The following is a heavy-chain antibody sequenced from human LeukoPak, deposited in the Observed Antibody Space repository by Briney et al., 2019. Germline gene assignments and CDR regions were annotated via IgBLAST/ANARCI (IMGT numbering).Heavy chain of an antibody. J-gene: IGHJ4*02. D-gene: IGHD3-3*01. CDR2: IYYSGST. V-gene: IGHV4-61*01. CDR1: GYSISSGYY. Sequence: PSETLSLTCTVSGYSISSGYYWGWIRQPPGKGLEWIGYIYYSGSTNYNPSLKSRVTISVDTSKNQFSLKLSSVTAADTAVYYRARVAYYDFWSGYSGSLFDYWGQGTLVTVSS. CDR3: ARVAYYDFWSGYSGSLFDY.